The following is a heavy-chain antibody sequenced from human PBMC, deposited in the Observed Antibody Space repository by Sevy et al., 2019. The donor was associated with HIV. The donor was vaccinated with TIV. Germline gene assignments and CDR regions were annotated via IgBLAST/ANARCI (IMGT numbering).Heavy chain of an antibody. D-gene: IGHD3-3*01. CDR2: IRSKAYGGTT. Sequence: GGSLRLSCTASGFTFGDYAMSWVRQAPGKGLEWVGFIRSKAYGGTTEYAASVKGRFTISRDDSKSIAYLQMNSLKTGDTAVYYCTRVWIRGTGIYYYYYGMDVWGQGTTVTVSS. V-gene: IGHV3-49*04. J-gene: IGHJ6*02. CDR1: GFTFGDYA. CDR3: TRVWIRGTGIYYYYYGMDV.